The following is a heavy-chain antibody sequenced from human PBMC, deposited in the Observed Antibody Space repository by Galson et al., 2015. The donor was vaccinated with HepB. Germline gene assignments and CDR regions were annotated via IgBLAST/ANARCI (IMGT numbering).Heavy chain of an antibody. V-gene: IGHV1-18*01. CDR1: GGTFRTYA. CDR3: ARVGPNGDAFDI. CDR2: ISAYNGNT. Sequence: SVKVSCKASGGTFRTYAISWVRQAPGQGLGWMGWISAYNGNTNYAQKLQGRVTMTTDTSTSTAYMELRSLRSDDTAVYYCARVGPNGDAFDIWGQGAMVTVSS. J-gene: IGHJ3*02.